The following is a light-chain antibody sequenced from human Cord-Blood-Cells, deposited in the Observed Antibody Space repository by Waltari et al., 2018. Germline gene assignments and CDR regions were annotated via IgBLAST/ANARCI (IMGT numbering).Light chain of an antibody. V-gene: IGLV2-14*03. CDR1: SSDGGGYTY. CDR3: SSYTSSSTYV. Sequence: QSALTLPASVSGSPGQSTTISCTGTSSDGGGYTYLSWYQQHPGKAPKLMIYDVSNRPSGVSNRCSGSKSGNTASLTISVLQAEDEADYYCSSYTSSSTYVVGTGTKVTVL. CDR2: DVS. J-gene: IGLJ1*01.